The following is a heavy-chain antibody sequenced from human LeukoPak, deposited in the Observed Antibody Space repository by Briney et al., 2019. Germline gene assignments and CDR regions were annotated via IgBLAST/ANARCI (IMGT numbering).Heavy chain of an antibody. J-gene: IGHJ4*02. CDR2: ISGSGGST. Sequence: PGGSLRLSCAASGFTFSSYAMSWVRQAPGKGLEWVSAISGSGGSTYYADSVKGRFTISRDNSKNTLYLQMNSLRAEDTAVYYCAKDPDYDFWSGYDYWGQGTLVTVSS. CDR3: AKDPDYDFWSGYDY. CDR1: GFTFSSYA. D-gene: IGHD3-3*01. V-gene: IGHV3-23*01.